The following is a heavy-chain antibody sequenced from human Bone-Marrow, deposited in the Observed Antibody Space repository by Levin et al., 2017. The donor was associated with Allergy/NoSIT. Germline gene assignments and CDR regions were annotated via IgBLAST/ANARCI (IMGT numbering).Heavy chain of an antibody. CDR2: INHSGST. CDR3: ARVRLKDSSGSGAHIIDY. D-gene: IGHD6-19*01. V-gene: IGHV4-34*01. Sequence: PGGSLRLSCAVYGGSFSGYYWSWIRQPPGKGLEWIGEINHSGSTNYNPSLKSRVTISVDTSKNQFSLKLSSVTAADTAVYYCARVRLKDSSGSGAHIIDYWGQGTLVTVSS. J-gene: IGHJ4*02. CDR1: GGSFSGYY.